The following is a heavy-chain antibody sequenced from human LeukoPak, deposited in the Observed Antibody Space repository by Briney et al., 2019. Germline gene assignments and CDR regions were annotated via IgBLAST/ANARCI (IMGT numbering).Heavy chain of an antibody. Sequence: GGSLRLSCAASGFIFSGYAMHWVRQAPGKGLVWVSRIISDGSTTDYADSVKGRFTISRDNAKNTLYLQMNSLRDEDTAMYYCTRDRARAGGEILDYWGQGTLVTVSS. V-gene: IGHV3-74*01. CDR1: GFIFSGYA. J-gene: IGHJ4*02. D-gene: IGHD3-10*01. CDR2: IISDGSTT. CDR3: TRDRARAGGEILDY.